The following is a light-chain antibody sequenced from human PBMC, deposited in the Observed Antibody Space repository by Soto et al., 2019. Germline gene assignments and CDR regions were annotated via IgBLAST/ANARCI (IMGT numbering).Light chain of an antibody. J-gene: IGLJ2*01. V-gene: IGLV2-14*03. CDR2: DVS. CDR3: SSYTSSSTVL. Sequence: QSVLTQPASVSGSPGQSITISCTGTSSDVGGYPYVSWYQQHPGKAPKLMIYDVSNRPSGVSIRFSGSKSGNTASLTISGLQAEDEADYYCSSYTSSSTVLFGGGTKVTVL. CDR1: SSDVGGYPY.